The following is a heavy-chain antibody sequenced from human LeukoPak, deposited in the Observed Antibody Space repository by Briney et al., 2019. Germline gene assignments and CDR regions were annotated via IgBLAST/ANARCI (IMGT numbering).Heavy chain of an antibody. J-gene: IGHJ5*02. V-gene: IGHV3-9*01. Sequence: GGSLRLSCVASDYAMHWVRQAPGKGLEWVSGISWNSGNIGYGDSVKGRFTISRDNAKNTLYLQMNSLRAEDTAVYYCTRTYCSSTSCYTELFDPWGQGTLVTVSS. CDR2: ISWNSGNI. CDR3: TRTYCSSTSCYTELFDP. CDR1: DYA. D-gene: IGHD2-2*02.